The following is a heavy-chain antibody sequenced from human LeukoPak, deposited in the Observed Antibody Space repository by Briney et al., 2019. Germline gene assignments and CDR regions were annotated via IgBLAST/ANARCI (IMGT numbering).Heavy chain of an antibody. V-gene: IGHV4-59*12. CDR3: AREYGVGGDY. Sequence: SETLSLTCTVSGGSISSYYWSWIRQPPGKGLEWIGYIYYSGSTYYNPSLKSRVTISVDTSKNQFSLKLSSVTAADTAVYYCAREYGVGGDYWGQGTLVTVSS. CDR1: GGSISSYY. J-gene: IGHJ4*02. D-gene: IGHD3-3*01. CDR2: IYYSGST.